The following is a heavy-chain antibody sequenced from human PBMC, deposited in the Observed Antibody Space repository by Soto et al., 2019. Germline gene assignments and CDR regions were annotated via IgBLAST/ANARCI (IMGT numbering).Heavy chain of an antibody. D-gene: IGHD1-1*01. V-gene: IGHV4-61*01. CDR1: GGSVSSGSYY. Sequence: SETLSLTCTVSGGSVSSGSYYWSWIRQPPGKGLEWIGYIYYSGSTNYNPSLKSRVTISVDTSKNQFSLKLSSVTAADTAVYYCARENDRIYYYYGMDVWGQGTTVTVSS. CDR2: IYYSGST. CDR3: ARENDRIYYYYGMDV. J-gene: IGHJ6*02.